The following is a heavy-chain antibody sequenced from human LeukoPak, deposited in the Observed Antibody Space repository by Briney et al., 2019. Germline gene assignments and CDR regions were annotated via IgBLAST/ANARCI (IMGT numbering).Heavy chain of an antibody. J-gene: IGHJ4*02. V-gene: IGHV3-23*01. CDR1: GFTFSSYE. Sequence: PGGSLRLSCAASGFTFSSYEMNWVRQAPGKGLEWVSAISGSGGSTYYADSVKGRFTISRDNSKNTLYLQMNSLRAEDTAVYYCAKDLDPDQIVGAITFDYWGQGTLVTVSS. CDR2: ISGSGGST. CDR3: AKDLDPDQIVGAITFDY. D-gene: IGHD1-26*01.